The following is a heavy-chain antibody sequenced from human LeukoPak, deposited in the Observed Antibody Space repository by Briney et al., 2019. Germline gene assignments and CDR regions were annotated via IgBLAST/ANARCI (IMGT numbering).Heavy chain of an antibody. J-gene: IGHJ5*02. CDR1: GYSISSGYY. CDR3: ARGWRYCTNGVCSGWFDP. CDR2: IYHSGST. Sequence: NPSETLSLTCTVSGYSISSGYYWGWIRQPPGKGLEWIGSIYHSGSTYYNPSLKSRVTISVDTSENQFSLKLSSVTAADTAVYYCARGWRYCTNGVCSGWFDPWGQGTLVTVSS. D-gene: IGHD2-8*01. V-gene: IGHV4-38-2*02.